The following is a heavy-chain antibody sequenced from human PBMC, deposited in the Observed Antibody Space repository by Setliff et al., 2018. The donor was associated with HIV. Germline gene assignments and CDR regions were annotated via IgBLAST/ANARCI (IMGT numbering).Heavy chain of an antibody. J-gene: IGHJ3*02. D-gene: IGHD3-22*01. Sequence: AGGSLRLSCAASGFTFSNYAMHWVRQASGKGLEWVAVISYDGGIKNYADSLKGRFTISRDNSKNTLYLQMNSLRAEDTAVYYCARELTYYYDSSGPHDALDIWGQGTMVTVSS. CDR1: GFTFSNYA. V-gene: IGHV3-30*04. CDR3: ARELTYYYDSSGPHDALDI. CDR2: ISYDGGIK.